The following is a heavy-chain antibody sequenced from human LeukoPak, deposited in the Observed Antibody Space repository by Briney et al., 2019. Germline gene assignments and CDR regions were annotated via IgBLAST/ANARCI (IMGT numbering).Heavy chain of an antibody. CDR1: GGSISSGDYY. J-gene: IGHJ4*02. CDR2: IYYSGST. Sequence: ASETLSLTCTVSGGSISSGDYYWSWIRQPPGKGLEWIGYIYYSGSTYYNPSLKSRVTISVDTSKNQFSLKLSSVTAADTAVYYCARATKKMATILFDYWGQGTLVTVSS. CDR3: ARATKKMATILFDY. V-gene: IGHV4-30-4*01. D-gene: IGHD5-24*01.